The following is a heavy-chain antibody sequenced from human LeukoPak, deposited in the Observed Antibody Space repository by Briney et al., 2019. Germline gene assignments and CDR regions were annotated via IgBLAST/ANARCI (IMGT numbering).Heavy chain of an antibody. D-gene: IGHD6-13*01. Sequence: TSETLSLTCAVYGGSFSGYYWSWIRQPPGKGLEWIGEINHSGSTNYNPSLKSRVTISVDTSKNQFSLKLSSVTAADTAVYYCARKAAAWAFDIWGQGTMVTVSS. CDR1: GGSFSGYY. CDR2: INHSGST. CDR3: ARKAAAWAFDI. J-gene: IGHJ3*02. V-gene: IGHV4-34*01.